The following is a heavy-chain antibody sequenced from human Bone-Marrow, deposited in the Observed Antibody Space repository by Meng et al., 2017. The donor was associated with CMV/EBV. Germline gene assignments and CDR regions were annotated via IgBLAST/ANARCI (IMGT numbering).Heavy chain of an antibody. CDR3: AREEGGNILLVPASN. CDR1: GYTFTSYD. J-gene: IGHJ4*02. V-gene: IGHV1-8*01. CDR2: MNPNSGNP. D-gene: IGHD2-2*01. Sequence: ASVKVSCKASGYTFTSYDINWVRQATGQGLEWMGWMNPNSGNPGYAQKFQGRVTMTRNTSISTAYMELSSLRSEDTAVYYGAREEGGNILLVPASNWGQGTLVTVSS.